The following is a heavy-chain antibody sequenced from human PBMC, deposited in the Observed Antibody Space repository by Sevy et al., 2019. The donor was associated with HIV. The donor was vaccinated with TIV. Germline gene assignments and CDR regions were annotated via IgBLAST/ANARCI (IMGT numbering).Heavy chain of an antibody. D-gene: IGHD1-26*01. CDR2: ISAYNGNT. CDR3: AREVRELGWGYFDY. J-gene: IGHJ4*02. V-gene: IGHV1-18*01. CDR1: GYTFTSYG. Sequence: ASVKVSCKASGYTFTSYGISWVRQAPGQGLEWMGWISAYNGNTNYAQKHQGRVTMTTDTSTSTAYMELRSLRSDDTAVYYCAREVRELGWGYFDYWGQGTLVTVSS.